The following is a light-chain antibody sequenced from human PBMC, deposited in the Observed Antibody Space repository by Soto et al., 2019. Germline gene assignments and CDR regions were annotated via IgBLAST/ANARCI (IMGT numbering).Light chain of an antibody. CDR1: SSDVGNYIF. Sequence: QSVLTQPASVSGSPGWSITISCTGTSSDVGNYIFVSWYLHHPGKAPKLMIYDINNRPSGVSNRFSGSKSGNTASLTISGLQAEDEPDYYCVSYKTSASYALGTGPKV. CDR2: DIN. CDR3: VSYKTSASYA. V-gene: IGLV2-14*01. J-gene: IGLJ1*01.